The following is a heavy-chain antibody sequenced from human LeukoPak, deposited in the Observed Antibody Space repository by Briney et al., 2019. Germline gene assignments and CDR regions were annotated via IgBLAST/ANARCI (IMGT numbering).Heavy chain of an antibody. D-gene: IGHD1-1*01. CDR3: ARESRDTAWSLDL. Sequence: GASVKVSCKASGYTFTGYYMHWVRQAPGQGLEWMGWINPNSGGTNYAQKFQGRVTMTRDTSINTVYMELSSLRSDDTAVYYCARESRDTAWSLDLWGQGTLVTVSS. CDR1: GYTFTGYY. CDR2: INPNSGGT. J-gene: IGHJ4*02. V-gene: IGHV1-2*02.